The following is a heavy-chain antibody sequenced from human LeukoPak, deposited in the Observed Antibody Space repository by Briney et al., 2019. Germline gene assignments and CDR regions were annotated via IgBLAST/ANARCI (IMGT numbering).Heavy chain of an antibody. Sequence: SETLSLTCAVYGGSFSCYYWSWIRQPPGKGLEWIGEINHSGSTNYNPSLKSRVTISVDTSKNQFSLKLSSVTAADTAVYYCARVRWELLQYYFDYWGQGTLVTVSS. CDR2: INHSGST. D-gene: IGHD1-26*01. J-gene: IGHJ4*02. CDR1: GGSFSCYY. V-gene: IGHV4-34*01. CDR3: ARVRWELLQYYFDY.